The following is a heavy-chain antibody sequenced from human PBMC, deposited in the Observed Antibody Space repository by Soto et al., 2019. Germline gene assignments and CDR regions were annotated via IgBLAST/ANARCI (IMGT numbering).Heavy chain of an antibody. CDR1: GFTFSDYY. Sequence: PGGSLRLSCAASGFTFSDYYMSWIRQAPGKGLEWVSYISSSGSTIYYADSVKGRFTTSRDNAKNSLYLQMNSLRAEDTAVYYCASENRYYYGSGRPGMDVWGQGTTVTVSS. D-gene: IGHD3-10*01. V-gene: IGHV3-11*04. J-gene: IGHJ6*02. CDR3: ASENRYYYGSGRPGMDV. CDR2: ISSSGSTI.